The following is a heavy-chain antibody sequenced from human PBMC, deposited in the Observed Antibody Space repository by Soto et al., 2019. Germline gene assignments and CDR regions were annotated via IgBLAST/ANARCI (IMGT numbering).Heavy chain of an antibody. V-gene: IGHV3-48*01. CDR1: GFTFSWYT. D-gene: IGHD3-10*01. Sequence: EVRLLESGGGFVQPGGSLRLSCVASGFTFSWYTMMWVRQAPGKGPEWLSDIPPGDTSRHFAESVKGRFTVSRDNAKKSLDLKIHRLTAEDTAVYSWARNHGGAFEYWGHRIVVNLSS. CDR3: ARNHGGAFEY. J-gene: IGHJ4*01. CDR2: IPPGDTSR.